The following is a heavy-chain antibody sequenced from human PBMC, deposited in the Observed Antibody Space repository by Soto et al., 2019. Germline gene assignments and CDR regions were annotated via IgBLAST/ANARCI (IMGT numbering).Heavy chain of an antibody. D-gene: IGHD5-18*01. CDR2: ISAYNGNT. Sequence: QVQLVQSGAEVKKPGASVKVSCKASGYTFTSYGISWVRQAPGQGLEWMGWISAYNGNTNYAQKLQGRVTMTTETSTSTAYMELRSLRSDDTAVYYCARSRDTAMVTLDFDYWGQGTLVTVSS. CDR1: GYTFTSYG. J-gene: IGHJ4*02. V-gene: IGHV1-18*04. CDR3: ARSRDTAMVTLDFDY.